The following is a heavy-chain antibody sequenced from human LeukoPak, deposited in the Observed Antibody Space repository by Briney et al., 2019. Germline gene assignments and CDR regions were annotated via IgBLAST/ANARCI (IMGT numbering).Heavy chain of an antibody. CDR1: GFTFSSYA. CDR3: AKGKYSSGGVPDY. CDR2: ISGGGEST. J-gene: IGHJ4*02. V-gene: IGHV3-23*01. D-gene: IGHD6-19*01. Sequence: GGSLRLSCAASGFTFSSYAMSWVRQAPGKGLEWVSSISGGGESTYYADSVKGRFTVSRDNSKNTLYLQINSLKGEDTAVYYCAKGKYSSGGVPDYWGQGTLVTVSS.